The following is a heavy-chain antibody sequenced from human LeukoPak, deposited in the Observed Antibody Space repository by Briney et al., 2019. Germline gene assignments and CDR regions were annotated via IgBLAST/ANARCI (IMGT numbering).Heavy chain of an antibody. V-gene: IGHV1-69*04. CDR2: IIPILGTA. J-gene: IGHJ5*02. CDR3: ARDPGYYDSSGRTTTNHDWFDP. Sequence: ASVKVSCKASGGTFSSYAISWVRQAPGQGLEWMGRIIPILGTANYAQKFQGRVTITADKSTSTAYMELSSLRSEDTAVYYCARDPGYYDSSGRTTTNHDWFDPWGQGTLVTGSS. CDR1: GGTFSSYA. D-gene: IGHD3-22*01.